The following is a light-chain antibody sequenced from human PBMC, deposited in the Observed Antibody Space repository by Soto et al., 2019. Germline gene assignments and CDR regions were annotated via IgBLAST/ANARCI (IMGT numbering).Light chain of an antibody. CDR2: DAS. V-gene: IGKV1-9*01. CDR1: QDINNY. J-gene: IGKJ4*01. Sequence: DIQLTQSPSFLSASVGDRVTITCRPSQDINNYLAWYQQKPGKALKLLIYDASTLQSGVPSRFSGGASGTEFTLTISNPQPEDFATYYCQQLDSYPLTFGGGTKVEIK. CDR3: QQLDSYPLT.